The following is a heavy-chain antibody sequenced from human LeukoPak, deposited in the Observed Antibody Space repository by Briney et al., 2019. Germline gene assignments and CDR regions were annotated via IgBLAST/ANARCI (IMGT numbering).Heavy chain of an antibody. D-gene: IGHD6-6*01. V-gene: IGHV1-2*02. J-gene: IGHJ6*01. Sequence: ASVKVSCKPSGSTFTRYYLHWVRQAPGQGLDWMGWIHPNSGVTKNAQKFQGRVTITRDTSISTAYMELNRLTCDDTAVYYCATYSNSTLQYYYGLDVWGEGTTVTVSS. CDR2: IHPNSGVT. CDR3: ATYSNSTLQYYYGLDV. CDR1: GSTFTRYY.